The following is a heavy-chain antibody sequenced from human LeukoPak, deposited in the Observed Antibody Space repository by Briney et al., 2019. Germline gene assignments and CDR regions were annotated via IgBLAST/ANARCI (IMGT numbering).Heavy chain of an antibody. D-gene: IGHD6-13*01. J-gene: IGHJ4*02. CDR1: GFTFSSYG. V-gene: IGHV3-30*18. CDR2: ISYDGSNK. CDR3: AKIVSHGSAGTHGPRNYDFDY. Sequence: GGSLRLSCAASGFTFSSYGMHWVRQAPGKGLEWVAVISYDGSNKYYADSVKGRFTISRDNSKNTLYLQMNSLRAEDTAVYYCAKIVSHGSAGTHGPRNYDFDYWGQGTLVTVSS.